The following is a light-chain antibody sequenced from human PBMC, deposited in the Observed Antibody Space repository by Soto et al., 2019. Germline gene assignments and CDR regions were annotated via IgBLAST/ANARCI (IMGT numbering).Light chain of an antibody. CDR3: QQSYSIPRT. CDR1: QSIDTY. J-gene: IGKJ1*01. CDR2: AAS. Sequence: DIQMTQSPSSLSASVGDRVSITCRASQSIDTYLNWYQQRPGKAPNLLIYAASTLQSGVPARFSGSGSGTDFTRTISSLQPEDFATYYCQQSYSIPRTVGQGTKVEIK. V-gene: IGKV1-39*01.